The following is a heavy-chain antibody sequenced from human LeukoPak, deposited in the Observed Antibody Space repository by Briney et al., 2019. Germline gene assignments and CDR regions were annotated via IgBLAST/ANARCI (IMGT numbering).Heavy chain of an antibody. Sequence: AGGSLRLSCAASGFTVSSNYMSWVRQAPGKGLEWVSSISSSSTYIYYVDSVKGRFTISRDDAKNSLYLQMNSLRPEDTALYYCARDWSGDDYWGQGTLVTVSS. CDR2: ISSSSTYI. CDR1: GFTVSSNY. V-gene: IGHV3-21*01. D-gene: IGHD3-3*01. CDR3: ARDWSGDDY. J-gene: IGHJ4*02.